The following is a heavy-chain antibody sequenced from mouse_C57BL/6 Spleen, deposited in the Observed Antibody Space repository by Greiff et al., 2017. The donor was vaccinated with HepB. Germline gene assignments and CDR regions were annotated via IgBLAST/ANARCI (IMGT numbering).Heavy chain of an antibody. CDR1: GYTFTDYN. CDR3: ASQPIYDGYYFDY. D-gene: IGHD2-3*01. CDR2: INPNNGGT. J-gene: IGHJ2*01. V-gene: IGHV1-22*01. Sequence: EVQLQQSGPELVKPGASVKMSCKASGYTFTDYNMHWVKQSHGKSLEWIGYINPNNGGTSYNQKFKGKATLTVNKSSSTAYMELRSLTSEDSAVYYCASQPIYDGYYFDYWGQGTTLTVSS.